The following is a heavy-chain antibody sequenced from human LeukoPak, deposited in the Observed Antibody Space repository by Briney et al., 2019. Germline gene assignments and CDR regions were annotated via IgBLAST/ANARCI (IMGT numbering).Heavy chain of an antibody. J-gene: IGHJ4*02. V-gene: IGHV3-49*03. CDR2: IRTKAYGGTT. Sequence: GGSLRLSCTASGFTFGDYAVSWIRQAPGKGLEWVGFIRTKAYGGTTEYAASVKGRFTISRDDSKSIAYLQMNSLKNEDTALYYCTSNHDTSGYTPDYWGQGTLVTVSS. D-gene: IGHD3-22*01. CDR1: GFTFGDYA. CDR3: TSNHDTSGYTPDY.